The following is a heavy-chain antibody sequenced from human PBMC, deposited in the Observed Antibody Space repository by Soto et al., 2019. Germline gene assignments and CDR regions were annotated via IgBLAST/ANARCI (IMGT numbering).Heavy chain of an antibody. J-gene: IGHJ4*02. CDR1: GGSISSSSYS. D-gene: IGHD3-22*01. Sequence: QLQLQESGPGLVKPSETLSLTCTVSGGSISSSSYSWGWIRQPPRQGLEWIGSNYYSGSTYYHPSPKSRVTISVYTCKIQFSLRQSSVTAADTAVYYWARHEGYYDSSGYSALPDYWGQGTLVTVSS. V-gene: IGHV4-39*01. CDR3: ARHEGYYDSSGYSALPDY. CDR2: NYYSGST.